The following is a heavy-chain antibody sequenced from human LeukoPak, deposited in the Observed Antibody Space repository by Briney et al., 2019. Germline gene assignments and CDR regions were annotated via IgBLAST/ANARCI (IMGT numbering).Heavy chain of an antibody. D-gene: IGHD6-19*01. CDR3: ARDRAGKGYFDY. Sequence: SETLSLTCAVSGYSISSGYYWGWIRQPPGKGLEWIGSIYHSGSTYYNPSLKSRVTISVDTSKNQFSLKLSSVTAADTAVYYWARDRAGKGYFDYWGQGTLVTVSS. V-gene: IGHV4-38-2*02. J-gene: IGHJ4*02. CDR2: IYHSGST. CDR1: GYSISSGYY.